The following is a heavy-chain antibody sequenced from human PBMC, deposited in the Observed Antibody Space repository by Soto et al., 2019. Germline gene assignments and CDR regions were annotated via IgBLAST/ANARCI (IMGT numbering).Heavy chain of an antibody. J-gene: IGHJ4*02. V-gene: IGHV4-34*01. Sequence: PSETLSLTCAVYGGSFSNNYWTWFRQPPGKGLEWIGEIRPGGTTKYIPSLKSRGTISVDTSRKQFFLKVTSVSAADTAVYYCSTSLWFGTQPEIWGPGTLVTVSS. D-gene: IGHD3-10*01. CDR1: GGSFSNNY. CDR3: STSLWFGTQPEI. CDR2: IRPGGTT.